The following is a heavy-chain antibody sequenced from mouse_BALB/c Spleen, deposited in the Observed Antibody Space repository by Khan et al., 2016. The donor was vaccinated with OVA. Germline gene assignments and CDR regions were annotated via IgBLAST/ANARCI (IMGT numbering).Heavy chain of an antibody. Sequence: EVELVVSGGGLVQPGGSRKLSCAASGFTFSDYGMAWIRQGPGKGPEWITFISSLAYNFYYADTVTDRFTISRENAKNTLYLEMNSLRSEDTAMYFRASGGTGGLAYWGQGTLVTVSA. D-gene: IGHD3-1*01. CDR3: ASGGTGGLAY. CDR2: ISSLAYNF. J-gene: IGHJ3*01. V-gene: IGHV5-15*02. CDR1: GFTFSDYG.